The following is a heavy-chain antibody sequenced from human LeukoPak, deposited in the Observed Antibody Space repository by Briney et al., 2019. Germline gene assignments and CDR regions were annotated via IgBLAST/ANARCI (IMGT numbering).Heavy chain of an antibody. CDR1: GFSFRSYS. CDR3: AYIAAADRPFFNFDY. J-gene: IGHJ4*02. D-gene: IGHD6-13*01. CDR2: ISGSNSTI. Sequence: GGSLRLSCAASGFSFRSYSMNWVRQAPGKGLEWVSYISGSNSTIYYADSVKGRFTISRDNAKNSLYLQMNSLRAEDTAVYYCAYIAAADRPFFNFDYWGQGTLVTVSS. V-gene: IGHV3-48*04.